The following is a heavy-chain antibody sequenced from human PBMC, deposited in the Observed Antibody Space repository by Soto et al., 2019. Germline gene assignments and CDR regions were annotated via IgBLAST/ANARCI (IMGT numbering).Heavy chain of an antibody. CDR2: ISYDGSNK. CDR1: GFTFSSYA. CDR3: ARDPDYDFWGHSDY. V-gene: IGHV3-30-3*01. D-gene: IGHD3-3*01. Sequence: QVQLVESGGGVVQPGRSLRLSCAASGFTFSSYAMHWVRQAPGKGLEWVAVISYDGSNKYYADSVKGRFTISRDNSKNTLYLQMNSLRAEDAAVYYCARDPDYDFWGHSDYWGQGSLGTVSS. J-gene: IGHJ4*02.